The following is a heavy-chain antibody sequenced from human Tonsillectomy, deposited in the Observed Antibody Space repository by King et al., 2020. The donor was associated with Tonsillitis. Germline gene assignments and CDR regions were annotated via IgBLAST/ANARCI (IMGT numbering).Heavy chain of an antibody. CDR2: IYYSGST. CDR1: GGSISSYY. CDR3: ARVHSSSYWYFDL. Sequence: QLQESGPGLVKPSETLSLTCTVSGGSISSYYWSWIRQPPGKALEWIGFIYYSGSTNYNPSLKSRLTISIDTSKNQFSLRLPSVNAADTAVYYCARVHSSSYWYFDLWGRGTLVTVSS. V-gene: IGHV4-59*01. J-gene: IGHJ2*01. D-gene: IGHD6-13*01.